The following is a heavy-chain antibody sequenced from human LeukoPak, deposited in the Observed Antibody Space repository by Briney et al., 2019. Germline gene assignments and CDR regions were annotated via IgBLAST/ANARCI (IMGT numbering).Heavy chain of an antibody. Sequence: GRSLRLSCAASGFTFSSYGMHWVRQAPGKGLEWVAVISYDGSNKYYADSVKGRFTISRDNSKNTLYLQMNSLRAEDTAVYYCAKIQDTTTGYYFDYWGQGTLVTVSS. CDR2: ISYDGSNK. J-gene: IGHJ4*02. D-gene: IGHD5-18*01. V-gene: IGHV3-30*18. CDR1: GFTFSSYG. CDR3: AKIQDTTTGYYFDY.